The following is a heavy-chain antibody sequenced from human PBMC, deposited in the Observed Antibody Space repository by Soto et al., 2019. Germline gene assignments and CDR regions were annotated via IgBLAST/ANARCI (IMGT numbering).Heavy chain of an antibody. CDR2: IGTAGDT. D-gene: IGHD2-15*01. J-gene: IGHJ6*02. V-gene: IGHV3-13*01. CDR3: ARGYCSGGSCYHQHTPYYYYYGMDV. Sequence: PGVSLRLSCAASGFTFSSYDMHWVRQATGKGLEWVSAIGTAGDTYYPGSVKGRFTISRENAKNSLYLQMNSLRAGDTAVYYCARGYCSGGSCYHQHTPYYYYYGMDVWGQGTTVTVSS. CDR1: GFTFSSYD.